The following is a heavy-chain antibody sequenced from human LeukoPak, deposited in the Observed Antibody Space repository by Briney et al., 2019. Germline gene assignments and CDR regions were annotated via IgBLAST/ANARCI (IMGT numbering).Heavy chain of an antibody. V-gene: IGHV3-74*01. CDR1: GFTFSSYW. J-gene: IGHJ4*02. D-gene: IGHD6-13*01. CDR2: IDTDGIST. Sequence: GGSLRLSCAASGFTFSSYWMHWVRQAPGKGLVWVSRIDTDGISTTYADSVKGRFTISRDNAKNSLYLQMNSLRAEDTALYYCAKLVYSSSWYPYYFDYWGQGTLVTVSS. CDR3: AKLVYSSSWYPYYFDY.